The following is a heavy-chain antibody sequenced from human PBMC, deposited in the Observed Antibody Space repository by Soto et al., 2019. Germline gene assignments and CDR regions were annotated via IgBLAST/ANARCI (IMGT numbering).Heavy chain of an antibody. CDR3: AHWERSGYSYGLNYYYYYMDV. CDR1: GFSLSTSGVG. V-gene: IGHV2-5*02. Sequence: QITLKESGPTLVKPTQTLTLTCTFSGFSLSTSGVGVGWIRQPPGKALEWLALIYWDDDKRYSPSLKSRLTITKDTSKNQVVLTMTNMDPVDTATYYCAHWERSGYSYGLNYYYYYMDVWGKGTTVTVSS. CDR2: IYWDDDK. J-gene: IGHJ6*03. D-gene: IGHD5-18*01.